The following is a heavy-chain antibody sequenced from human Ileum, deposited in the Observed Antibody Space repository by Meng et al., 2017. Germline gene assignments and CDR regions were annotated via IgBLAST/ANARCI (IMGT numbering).Heavy chain of an antibody. Sequence: EVQVVESGGGLVQPGGSLRLSCAASGFSVSNEFMSWVRQAQGKGLEWVSAIYSGGGTDYADSVKGRFTTSRDSSKNTMYLQMNNLRADDTAMYYCTRGEDHWGQGTLVTVSS. CDR3: TRGEDH. J-gene: IGHJ4*02. CDR1: GFSVSNEF. V-gene: IGHV3-66*01. CDR2: IYSGGGT.